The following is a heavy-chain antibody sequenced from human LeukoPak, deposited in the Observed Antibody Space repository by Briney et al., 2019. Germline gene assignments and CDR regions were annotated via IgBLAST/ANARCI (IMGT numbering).Heavy chain of an antibody. J-gene: IGHJ4*02. CDR1: GFTFSSYE. CDR2: ISSSGNTI. Sequence: GGSLRLSCAASGFTFSSYEMNWVRQAPGKGLEWVSYISSSGNTIYYADSVKGRFTIFRDIAKNSLYLQMNSLRAEDTAVYYCARGRGVHDSHTYDYFDYWGQGSLVTVSS. V-gene: IGHV3-48*03. D-gene: IGHD3-22*01. CDR3: ARGRGVHDSHTYDYFDY.